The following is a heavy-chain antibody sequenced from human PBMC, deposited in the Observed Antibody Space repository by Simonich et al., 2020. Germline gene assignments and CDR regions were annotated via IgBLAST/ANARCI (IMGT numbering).Heavy chain of an antibody. D-gene: IGHD6-13*01. V-gene: IGHV3-21*01. CDR2: ISSSSSYI. CDR3: ARARGDSSSWYFDY. Sequence: EVQLVESGGGLVKPGGSLRLSCAASGFTFSSYSMNWVRQAPGKGMGWVSYISSSSSYIYYADSVKGRFTISRDNAKNSLYLQMNSLRAEDTAVYYCARARGDSSSWYFDYWGQGTLVTVSS. J-gene: IGHJ4*02. CDR1: GFTFSSYS.